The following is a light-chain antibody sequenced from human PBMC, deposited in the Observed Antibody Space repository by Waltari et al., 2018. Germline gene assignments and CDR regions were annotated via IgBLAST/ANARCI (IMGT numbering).Light chain of an antibody. CDR1: NSK. Sequence: QSVLTPPPSVSAAPGQKVTISCSGSNSKLLIYDNNKRPSGIPDRFSGSKSGTSATLGITGLQTGDEADYYCGTWDSSLSAGVFGGGTKLTVL. V-gene: IGLV1-51*01. CDR3: GTWDSSLSAGV. J-gene: IGLJ3*02. CDR2: DNN.